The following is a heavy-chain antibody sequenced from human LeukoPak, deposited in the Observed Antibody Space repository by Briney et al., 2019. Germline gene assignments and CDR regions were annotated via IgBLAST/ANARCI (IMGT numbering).Heavy chain of an antibody. J-gene: IGHJ4*02. CDR3: ARVAGENIVVVPAAITPFDY. D-gene: IGHD2-2*02. Sequence: GGSLRLSCAASGFTFSSYSMNWVRRAPGKGLEWVSSISSSSSYIYYADSVKGRFTISRDNAKNSLYLQMNSLRAEDTAVYYCARVAGENIVVVPAAITPFDYWGQGTLVTVSS. CDR2: ISSSSSYI. CDR1: GFTFSSYS. V-gene: IGHV3-21*01.